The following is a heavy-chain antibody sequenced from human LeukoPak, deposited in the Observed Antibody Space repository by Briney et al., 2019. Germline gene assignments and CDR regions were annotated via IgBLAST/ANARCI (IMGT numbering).Heavy chain of an antibody. J-gene: IGHJ4*02. CDR2: LSGSGAST. CDR1: GFTFSSYA. CDR3: AKDLNWAFDY. D-gene: IGHD1-1*01. Sequence: PGGSLRLSCAASGFTFSSYAMNWVRQAPGKGLEWVSALSGSGASTYYADSVKGRFTISRDSSKNTLYLQMNSLRGEDTAVYYCAKDLNWAFDYWGQGTLVTVSS. V-gene: IGHV3-23*01.